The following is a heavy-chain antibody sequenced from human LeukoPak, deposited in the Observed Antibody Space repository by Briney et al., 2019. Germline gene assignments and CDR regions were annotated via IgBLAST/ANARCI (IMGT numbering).Heavy chain of an antibody. CDR3: GTDMVKGY. J-gene: IGHJ4*02. D-gene: IGHD2-21*01. V-gene: IGHV3-74*01. CDR1: GFIFSFYG. Sequence: PGGSLRLSCTASGFIFSFYGMHWVRQAPGKGLVWVSRINSDGSSTNYADSVKGRFTISRDNAKNTLYLQMNSLRTEDAAVYYCGTDMVKGYWGQGTLLTVAS. CDR2: INSDGSST.